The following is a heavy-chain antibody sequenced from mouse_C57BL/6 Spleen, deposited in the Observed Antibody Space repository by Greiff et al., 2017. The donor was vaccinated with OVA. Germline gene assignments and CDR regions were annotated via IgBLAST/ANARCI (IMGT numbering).Heavy chain of an antibody. CDR3: ARSSAAYYSNYFDY. CDR1: GYAFTNYL. CDR2: INPGSGGT. V-gene: IGHV1-54*01. Sequence: QVQLKQSGAELVRPGTSVKVSCKASGYAFTNYLIEWVKQRPGQGLEWIGVINPGSGGTNYNEKFKGKATLTADKSSSTAYMQLSSLTSEDSAVYFCARSSAAYYSNYFDYWGQGTTLTVSS. D-gene: IGHD2-5*01. J-gene: IGHJ2*01.